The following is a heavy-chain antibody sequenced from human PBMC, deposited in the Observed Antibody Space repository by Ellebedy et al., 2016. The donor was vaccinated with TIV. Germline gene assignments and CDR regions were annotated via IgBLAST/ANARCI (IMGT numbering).Heavy chain of an antibody. Sequence: GESLKISCAASTFTFSNYAMSWVRLAPGKGLEWVSAISYSGGTTFYTDSVKGRFTISRDNSRNTVYLQMSSLRSEDTAVYYCARSPASGYYLYWGQGTLVTVSS. CDR2: ISYSGGTT. V-gene: IGHV3-23*01. CDR3: ARSPASGYYLY. D-gene: IGHD3-3*01. J-gene: IGHJ4*02. CDR1: TFTFSNYA.